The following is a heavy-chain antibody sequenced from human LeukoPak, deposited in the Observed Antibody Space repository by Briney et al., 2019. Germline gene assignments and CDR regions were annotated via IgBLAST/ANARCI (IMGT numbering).Heavy chain of an antibody. V-gene: IGHV1-69*05. CDR1: GGTFSSYA. J-gene: IGHJ6*03. CDR2: IIPIFGTA. CDR3: ARGKKILNYYYYYMDV. Sequence: SVKVSCKASGGTFSSYAISWVRQAPGQGLEWMGGIIPIFGTANYAQKFQGRVTITTDGSTSTAYMELSSLRSEDTAVYYCARGKKILNYYYYYMDVWGKGTTVTVSS.